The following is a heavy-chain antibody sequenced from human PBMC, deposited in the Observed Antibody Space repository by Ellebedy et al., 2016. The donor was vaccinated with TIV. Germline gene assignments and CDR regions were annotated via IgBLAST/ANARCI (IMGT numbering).Heavy chain of an antibody. V-gene: IGHV1-18*01. D-gene: IGHD6-19*01. CDR2: VSAYSGNT. Sequence: AASVKVSCKASGYTFTSYGISWVRQAPGQGLDWMGWVSAYSGNTNYAENVQGRVTMTTDTSTDTAYMELRSLRSEDTAVYYCAKSRSSGWLHTPDYWGQGTLVIVSS. CDR1: GYTFTSYG. J-gene: IGHJ4*02. CDR3: AKSRSSGWLHTPDY.